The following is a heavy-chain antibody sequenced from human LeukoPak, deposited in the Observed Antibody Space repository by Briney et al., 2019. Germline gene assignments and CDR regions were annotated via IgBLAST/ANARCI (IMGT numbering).Heavy chain of an antibody. V-gene: IGHV3-30-3*01. Sequence: GGSLRLSCAASGFTFSSYAMHWVRQAPGKGLQWVAVITYDGSQKYYADSVKGRFTISRDNSKNTLYLQMNSLRAEDTAVYYCASLLIPDIDYWGQGTLVTVSS. CDR3: ASLLIPDIDY. CDR1: GFTFSSYA. D-gene: IGHD3-16*01. CDR2: ITYDGSQK. J-gene: IGHJ4*02.